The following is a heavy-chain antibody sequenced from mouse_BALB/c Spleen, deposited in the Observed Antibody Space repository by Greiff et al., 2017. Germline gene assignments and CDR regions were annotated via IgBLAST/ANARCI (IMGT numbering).Heavy chain of an antibody. V-gene: IGHV5-17*02. CDR2: ISSGSSTI. J-gene: IGHJ3*01. CDR1: GFTFSSFG. D-gene: IGHD2-3*01. Sequence: EVQVVESGGGLVQPGGSRKLSCAASGFTFSSFGMHWVRQAPEKGLEWVAYISSGSSTIYYADTVKGRFTISRDNPKNTLFLQMTSLRSEDTAMYYCARSYDGYYVGFAYWGQGTLVTVSA. CDR3: ARSYDGYYVGFAY.